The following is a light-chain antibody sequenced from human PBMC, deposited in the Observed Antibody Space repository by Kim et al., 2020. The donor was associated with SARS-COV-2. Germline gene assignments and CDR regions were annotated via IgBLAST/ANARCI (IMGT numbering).Light chain of an antibody. CDR2: GVS. V-gene: IGLV2-14*03. J-gene: IGLJ3*02. Sequence: GQSLTISCTGTNSGIGAYNFVSWYQQYPGKAPNLMIFGVSDRPSGVSSRFSGSKSGNTASLTISDLRAEDEGDYFCSSFTSSSTLVFGGGTQLTVL. CDR1: NSGIGAYNF. CDR3: SSFTSSSTLV.